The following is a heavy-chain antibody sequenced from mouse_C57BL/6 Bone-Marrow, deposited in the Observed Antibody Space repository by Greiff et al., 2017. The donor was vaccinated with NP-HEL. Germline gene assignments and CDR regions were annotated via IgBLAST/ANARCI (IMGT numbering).Heavy chain of an antibody. CDR1: GFTIKNTY. CDR2: IDPANGNT. CDR3: AKEYFDV. V-gene: IGHV14-3*01. J-gene: IGHJ1*03. Sequence: EVQLQQSVAELVRPGASVKLSCTASGFTIKNTYMHWVKQRPEQGLEWIGRIDPANGNTKYAPKFQGKATITADTSSTTAYLQLSSLTSEDTAIYYCAKEYFDVWGTGTTVTVSS.